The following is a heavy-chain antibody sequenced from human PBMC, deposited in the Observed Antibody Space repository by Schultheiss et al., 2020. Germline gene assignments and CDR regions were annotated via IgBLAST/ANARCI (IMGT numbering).Heavy chain of an antibody. J-gene: IGHJ6*02. CDR1: GFTFSSYA. CDR2: ISGSGGST. CDR3: ANTYYGSGSRRPMVGMDV. D-gene: IGHD3-10*01. Sequence: GESLKISCAASGFTFSSYAMSWVRQAPGKGLEWVSAISGSGGSTYYADSVKGRFTISRDNSKNTLYLQMNSLRAEDTAVYYCANTYYGSGSRRPMVGMDVWGQGTTVTVSS. V-gene: IGHV3-23*01.